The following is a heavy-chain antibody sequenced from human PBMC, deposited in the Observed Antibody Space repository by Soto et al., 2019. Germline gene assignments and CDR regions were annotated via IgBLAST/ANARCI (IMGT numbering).Heavy chain of an antibody. V-gene: IGHV3-48*01. CDR2: ISSSSSTI. D-gene: IGHD5-12*01. CDR3: ARADSGYAHGYYYYGMDV. Sequence: GGSLRLSCAASGFTFGSYSMNWVRQAPGKGLEWVSYISSSSSTIYYADSVKGRFTISRDNAKNSLYLQMNSLRAEDTAVYYCARADSGYAHGYYYYGMDVWGQGTTVTVSS. J-gene: IGHJ6*02. CDR1: GFTFGSYS.